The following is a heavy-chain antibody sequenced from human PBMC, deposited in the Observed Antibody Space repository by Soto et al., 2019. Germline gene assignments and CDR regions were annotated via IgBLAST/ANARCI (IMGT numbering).Heavy chain of an antibody. CDR3: AREPMVRAAHGFDI. CDR1: GYTFTGDY. CDR2: INPNSVGT. V-gene: IGHV1-2*02. J-gene: IGHJ3*02. Sequence: QVQLVQSGAEVKKPGASVKVSCKASGYTFTGDYMHWVRQAPGQGLEWMGWINPNSVGTNYAQKFQGRVTMTRDTSISTAYMELSRLRSDDTAVYYCAREPMVRAAHGFDIWGQGTMVTVSS. D-gene: IGHD3-10*01.